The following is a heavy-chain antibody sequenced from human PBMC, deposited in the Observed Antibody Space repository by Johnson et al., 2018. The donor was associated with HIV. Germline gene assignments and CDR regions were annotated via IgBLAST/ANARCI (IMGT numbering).Heavy chain of an antibody. CDR1: GFTVSNYY. J-gene: IGHJ3*02. Sequence: VQLVESGGGLVQPGGSLRLSCAASGFTVSNYYMTWVRQSPGKGLEWVSVLYSGGNTYYADSVRGRFTISRDNSKNTLYLQMSSLKVEDTAMYYCARDGESQQLPLGDAFDIWGQGTMVTVSS. V-gene: IGHV3-66*01. CDR2: LYSGGNT. CDR3: ARDGESQQLPLGDAFDI. D-gene: IGHD6-13*01.